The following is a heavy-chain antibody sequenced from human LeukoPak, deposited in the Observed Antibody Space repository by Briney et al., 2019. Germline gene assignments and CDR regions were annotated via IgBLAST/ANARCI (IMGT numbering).Heavy chain of an antibody. CDR2: ISSSSSTI. V-gene: IGHV3-48*01. CDR1: GFTFSSYS. CDR3: ARDEAAAGLLGYYYMDV. J-gene: IGHJ6*03. D-gene: IGHD6-13*01. Sequence: GGSLRLSCAASGFTFSSYSMNWVRQAPGKGLEWVSYISSSSSTIYYADSVKGRFTISRDNAKNSLYLQMNSLRAEDTAVYYCARDEAAAGLLGYYYMDVWGKGTTVTVSS.